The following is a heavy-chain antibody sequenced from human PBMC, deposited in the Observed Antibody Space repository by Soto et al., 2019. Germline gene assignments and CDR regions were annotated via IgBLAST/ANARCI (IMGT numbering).Heavy chain of an antibody. Sequence: GASVKVSCKASGYTFTGYYMHWVRQAPGQGLEWMGWINPNSGGTNYAQKFQCWVTMTRDTSISTAYMELSRLRSDDTAVYYCARDRHDCSGGSCYSSPLDAFDIWGQGTMVTVSS. D-gene: IGHD2-15*01. CDR3: ARDRHDCSGGSCYSSPLDAFDI. V-gene: IGHV1-2*04. CDR1: GYTFTGYY. J-gene: IGHJ3*02. CDR2: INPNSGGT.